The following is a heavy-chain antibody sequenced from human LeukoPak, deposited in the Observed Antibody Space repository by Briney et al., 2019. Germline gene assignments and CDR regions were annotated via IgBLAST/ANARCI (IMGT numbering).Heavy chain of an antibody. V-gene: IGHV4-34*01. D-gene: IGHD1-26*01. J-gene: IGHJ4*02. CDR2: INHSGST. CDR1: GGSISSYY. Sequence: PSETLSLTCTVSGGSISSYYWSWIRQPPGKGLEWIGEINHSGSTNYNPSLKSRVTISVDTSKNQFSLKLSSVTAADTAVYYCARRTRRGIVGATAPFDYWGQGTLVTVSS. CDR3: ARRTRRGIVGATAPFDY.